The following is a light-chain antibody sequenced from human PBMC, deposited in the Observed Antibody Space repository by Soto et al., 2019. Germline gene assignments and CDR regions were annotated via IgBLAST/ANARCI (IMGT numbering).Light chain of an antibody. CDR1: VGL. CDR3: CSLTTRDSHV. Sequence: QSVLTQPASASGSPGQSITISCTGTVGLVSWYQQHPGKVPKLIIYDDTKRPSGVSSRFSGSKSGNTASLTISGLQTEDEADYYCCSLTTRDSHVFGTGTKVTVL. V-gene: IGLV2-14*02. J-gene: IGLJ1*01. CDR2: DDT.